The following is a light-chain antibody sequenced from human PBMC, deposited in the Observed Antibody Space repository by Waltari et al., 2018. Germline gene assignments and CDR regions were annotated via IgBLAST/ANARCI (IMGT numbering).Light chain of an antibody. CDR1: SSDVGAYKY. Sequence: QSALTQPPSASGSPGQSVTISCTGSSSDVGAYKYVSWYQQHPGKAPKLMIYEVSKRPSGVPGRFSGSKSGNTASLTVSGLQADDEAGYYCSSFAGSNRFGVFGGGTKLTVL. V-gene: IGLV2-8*01. CDR2: EVS. J-gene: IGLJ3*02. CDR3: SSFAGSNRFGV.